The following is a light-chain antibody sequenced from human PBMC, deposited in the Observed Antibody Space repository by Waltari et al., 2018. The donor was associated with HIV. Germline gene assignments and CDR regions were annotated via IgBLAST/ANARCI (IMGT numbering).Light chain of an antibody. CDR1: SSDVGGYNY. CDR3: SSYAGSNNLL. CDR2: EVS. J-gene: IGLJ2*01. Sequence: QSALTQPPSASGSPGQSVTISCTRTSSDVGGYNYVSCYQQHPGKAPKLMIYEVSKRPSGVPDRFSGSKSGNTASLTVSGLQAEDEADYYCSSYAGSNNLLFGGGTKLTVL. V-gene: IGLV2-8*01.